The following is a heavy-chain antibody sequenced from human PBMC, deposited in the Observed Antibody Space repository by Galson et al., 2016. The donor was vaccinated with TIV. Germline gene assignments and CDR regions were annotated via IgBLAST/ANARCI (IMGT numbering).Heavy chain of an antibody. D-gene: IGHD6-13*01. CDR1: GFTFDDYG. CDR3: ARITAGRIWNAIVI. Sequence: SLRLSCAASGFTFDDYGMRWVRQVPGKGLEWVSDINWNGAATGYADSVQGRFTISRDNAKKSVHLQMNSLRVEDTAFYYFARITAGRIWNAIVIWGQGTMFSVSP. CDR2: INWNGAAT. J-gene: IGHJ3*02. V-gene: IGHV3-20*04.